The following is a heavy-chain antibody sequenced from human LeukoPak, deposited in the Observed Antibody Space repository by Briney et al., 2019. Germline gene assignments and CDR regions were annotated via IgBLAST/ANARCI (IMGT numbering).Heavy chain of an antibody. CDR2: ISAYNGNT. D-gene: IGHD6-13*01. Sequence: ASVKVSCKASGYTFTSYGISWVRQAPGQGLEWMGWISAYNGNTNYAQKLQGRVTMTTDTSTSTAYMELRSLRSDDTAVYYCAADLRYSSSWSSYYYYGMDVWGQGTTVTVSS. CDR3: AADLRYSSSWSSYYYYGMDV. CDR1: GYTFTSYG. J-gene: IGHJ6*02. V-gene: IGHV1-18*01.